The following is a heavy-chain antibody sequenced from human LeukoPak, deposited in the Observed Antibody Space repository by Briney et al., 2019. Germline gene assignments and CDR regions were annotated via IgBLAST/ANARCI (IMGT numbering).Heavy chain of an antibody. V-gene: IGHV4-30-4*01. J-gene: IGHJ5*02. Sequence: SQTLSLTCTVSGGSISSGDYYWSWIRQPPGKGLEWIGYIYYSGSTYYNPYLKSRVTISVDTSKNQFSLKLSSVTAADTAVYYCARAGYCSSTSCYTGKRFDPWGQGTLVTVSS. D-gene: IGHD2-2*02. CDR2: IYYSGST. CDR3: ARAGYCSSTSCYTGKRFDP. CDR1: GGSISSGDYY.